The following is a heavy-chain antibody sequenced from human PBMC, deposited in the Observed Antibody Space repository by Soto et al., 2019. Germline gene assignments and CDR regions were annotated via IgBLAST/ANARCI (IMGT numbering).Heavy chain of an antibody. CDR3: ARGLIAAALYYFDY. V-gene: IGHV4-34*01. CDR1: GGSFSGYY. J-gene: IGHJ4*02. D-gene: IGHD6-13*01. Sequence: SETLSLTCAVYGGSFSGYYWSWIRQPPGKGLEWIGEINHSGSTNYNPSLKSRVTISVDTSKNQFSLKLRSVTAADTAVYYCARGLIAAALYYFDYWGQGTLVTVSS. CDR2: INHSGST.